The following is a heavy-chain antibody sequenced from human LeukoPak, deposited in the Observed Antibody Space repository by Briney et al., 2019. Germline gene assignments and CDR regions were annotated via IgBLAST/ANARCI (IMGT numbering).Heavy chain of an antibody. CDR2: IYYSGST. CDR3: ARKGYYYESSGYQEPFDY. V-gene: IGHV4-59*08. CDR1: GGSISSYY. J-gene: IGHJ4*02. Sequence: SETLSLTCTVSGGSISSYYWSWIRQPPGKGLEWIGYIYYSGSTNYNPSLKGRVTISVDTSKNQFSLKLSSVTAADAAVYYCARKGYYYESSGYQEPFDYWGQGTLVTVSS. D-gene: IGHD3-22*01.